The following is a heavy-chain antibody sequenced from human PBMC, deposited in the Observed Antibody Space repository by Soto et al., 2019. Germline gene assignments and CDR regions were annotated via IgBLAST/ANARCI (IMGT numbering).Heavy chain of an antibody. V-gene: IGHV1-2*04. D-gene: IGHD2-2*01. Sequence: GASVKVSCKASGYTFTGYYMHWVRQAPGQGLEWMGWINLNSGGTNYAQKFQGWVTMTRDTSISTAYMELSRLRSDDTAVYYCARDYCSSTSCYAPRMGWYYYGMDVWGQGTTVTVSS. CDR3: ARDYCSSTSCYAPRMGWYYYGMDV. CDR2: INLNSGGT. CDR1: GYTFTGYY. J-gene: IGHJ6*02.